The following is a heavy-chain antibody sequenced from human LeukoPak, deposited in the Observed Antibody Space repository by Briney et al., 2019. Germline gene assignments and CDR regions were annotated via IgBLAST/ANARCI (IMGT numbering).Heavy chain of an antibody. Sequence: PGGSLRLSCAASGFTFDDYAMHWVRQAPGKGLEWVSGISWNSGSIGYADSVKGRFTISRDNAKNSLYLQMSSLRAEDTAVYFCARGGGLDVWGQGATVTVSS. CDR2: ISWNSGSI. J-gene: IGHJ6*02. CDR1: GFTFDDYA. D-gene: IGHD3-16*01. CDR3: ARGGGLDV. V-gene: IGHV3-9*01.